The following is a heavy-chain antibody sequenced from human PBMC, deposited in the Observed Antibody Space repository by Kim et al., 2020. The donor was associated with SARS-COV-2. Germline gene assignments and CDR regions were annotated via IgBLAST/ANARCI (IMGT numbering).Heavy chain of an antibody. Sequence: SETLSLTCAVYGGSFSGYYWSWIRQPPGKGLEWIGEINHSGSTNYNPSLKSRVTISVDTSKNQFSLKLSSVTAADTAVYYCARGRIAAAGTGTSYYYGMDVWGQGTTVTVSS. CDR1: GGSFSGYY. V-gene: IGHV4-34*01. CDR3: ARGRIAAAGTGTSYYYGMDV. J-gene: IGHJ6*02. D-gene: IGHD6-13*01. CDR2: INHSGST.